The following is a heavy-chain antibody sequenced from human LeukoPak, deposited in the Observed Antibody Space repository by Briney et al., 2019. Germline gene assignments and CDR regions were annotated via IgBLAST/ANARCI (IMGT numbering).Heavy chain of an antibody. J-gene: IGHJ4*02. CDR3: ARHVVPYSSGLTGFDY. CDR1: GYTFGTYW. V-gene: IGHV5-51*01. D-gene: IGHD6-19*01. CDR2: IYPGDSDT. Sequence: GESLKISCKASGYTFGTYWIGWVRQMLGKGLEWMGIIYPGDSDTRYSPSFRGQVTISADKSITTAYLQWSSLKASDTAMYYCARHVVPYSSGLTGFDYWGQGTLVTVSP.